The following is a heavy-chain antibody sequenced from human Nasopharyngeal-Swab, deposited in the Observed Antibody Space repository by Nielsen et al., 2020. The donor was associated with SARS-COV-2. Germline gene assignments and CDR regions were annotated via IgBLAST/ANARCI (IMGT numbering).Heavy chain of an antibody. D-gene: IGHD3-22*01. CDR1: GFTFSSYW. CDR3: ARRWDYYDSSGYYYGLSPIDY. J-gene: IGHJ4*02. Sequence: GESLKISCAASGFTFSSYWMSWVRQAPGKGLKWVANIKQDGSEKYYVDSVKGRFTISRDNAKNSLYLQMNSLRAEDTAVYYCARRWDYYDSSGYYYGLSPIDYWGQGTLVTVSS. CDR2: IKQDGSEK. V-gene: IGHV3-7*01.